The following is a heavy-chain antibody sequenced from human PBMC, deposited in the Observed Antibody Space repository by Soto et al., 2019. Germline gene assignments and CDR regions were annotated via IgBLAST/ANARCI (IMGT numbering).Heavy chain of an antibody. Sequence: PXGSLRVTFAASRFSFSSYRMHWVRQAPGKGLDWVAVICYDGSNKYYAESVKGRFTISRDNSKNTLYVQMNRLTVEDTAVYYCARAQYTGSYFDACDVWGQGTMVTVSS. CDR2: ICYDGSNK. D-gene: IGHD1-26*01. J-gene: IGHJ3*01. CDR1: RFSFSSYR. CDR3: ARAQYTGSYFDACDV. V-gene: IGHV3-33*03.